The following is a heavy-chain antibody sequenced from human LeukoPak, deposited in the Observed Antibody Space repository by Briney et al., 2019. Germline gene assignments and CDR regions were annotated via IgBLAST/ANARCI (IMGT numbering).Heavy chain of an antibody. V-gene: IGHV4-4*07. CDR2: VFSGGGS. CDR1: GASMDSQV. J-gene: IGHJ4*02. Sequence: TSETLSLTCSVSGASMDSQVWSWIRQPVGKGLEWVGRVFSGGGSNYNPSLGSRLTLSVETSRNQISLRLRSVTAADTAVYYCASLLIAEGGYFDYWGQGTLVTVSS. D-gene: IGHD6-13*01. CDR3: ASLLIAEGGYFDY.